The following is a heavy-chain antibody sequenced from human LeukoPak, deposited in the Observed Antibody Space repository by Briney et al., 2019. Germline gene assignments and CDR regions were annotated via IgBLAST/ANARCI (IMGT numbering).Heavy chain of an antibody. CDR2: IYPGDSDT. Sequence: GEALKISFKGSGYSFTSYWIGWVRPMPGKGREWMGIIYPGDSDTRYSPSFQGQVTISADKSISTAYLQWSSLKASDTAMYYCARRIAVAPVGFDYWGQGTLVTVSS. CDR3: ARRIAVAPVGFDY. CDR1: GYSFTSYW. J-gene: IGHJ4*02. D-gene: IGHD6-19*01. V-gene: IGHV5-51*01.